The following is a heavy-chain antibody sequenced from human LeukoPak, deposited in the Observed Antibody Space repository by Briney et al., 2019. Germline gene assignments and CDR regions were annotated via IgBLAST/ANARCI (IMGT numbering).Heavy chain of an antibody. J-gene: IGHJ4*02. V-gene: IGHV4-34*01. D-gene: IGHD6-19*01. CDR1: GFTFSSYA. CDR2: INHSGST. Sequence: PGGSLRLSCAASGFTFSSYAMSWIRQPPGKGLEWIGEINHSGSTNYNPSLKSRVTISVDTSKNQFSLKLSSVTAADTAVYYCARGPQWLGGYYFDYWGQGTLVTVSS. CDR3: ARGPQWLGGYYFDY.